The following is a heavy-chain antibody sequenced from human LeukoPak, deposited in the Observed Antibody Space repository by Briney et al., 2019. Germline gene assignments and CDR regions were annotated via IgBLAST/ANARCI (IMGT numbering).Heavy chain of an antibody. CDR2: IKQDGSEK. CDR1: GFTFSSYW. J-gene: IGHJ4*02. V-gene: IGHV3-7*01. CDR3: ASGSSSWYLFDY. D-gene: IGHD6-13*01. Sequence: GGSLRLSCAASGFTFSSYWMSWVRQAPGKGLEWVANIKQDGSEKYYVDSVKGRFTISRDNAKNSPYLQMNSLRAEDTAVYYCASGSSSWYLFDYWGQGTLVTVSS.